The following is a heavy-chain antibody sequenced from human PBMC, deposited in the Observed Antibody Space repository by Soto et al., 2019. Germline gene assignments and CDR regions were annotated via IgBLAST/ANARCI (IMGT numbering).Heavy chain of an antibody. D-gene: IGHD6-19*01. CDR3: ATGGDVAGTSTTFDS. Sequence: ASVKVSCKVSGYTLTELSMHWVRQAPGKGLEWMGGFDPEDGETIYAQKFQGRVTMTEDTSTDTAYMELSSLRSEDTAVYYCATGGDVAGTSTTFDSWGQGTLVTVSS. J-gene: IGHJ4*02. CDR1: GYTLTELS. CDR2: FDPEDGET. V-gene: IGHV1-24*01.